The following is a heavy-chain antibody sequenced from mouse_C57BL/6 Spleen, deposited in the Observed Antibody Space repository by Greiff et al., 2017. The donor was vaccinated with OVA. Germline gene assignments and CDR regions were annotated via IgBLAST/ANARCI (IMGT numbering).Heavy chain of an antibody. CDR3: ARRGTPLGFDY. J-gene: IGHJ2*01. Sequence: QVQLKESGAELVKPGASVKLSCKASGYTFTTYPIEWMKQNHGQSLEWIGTFHPYNDDTTYNEKFKGKATMTVEKSSSTVYLELSRLTSEDSAVYYGARRGTPLGFDYWGQGTTLTVSA. CDR1: GYTFTTYP. D-gene: IGHD3-1*01. CDR2: FHPYNDDT. V-gene: IGHV1-47*01.